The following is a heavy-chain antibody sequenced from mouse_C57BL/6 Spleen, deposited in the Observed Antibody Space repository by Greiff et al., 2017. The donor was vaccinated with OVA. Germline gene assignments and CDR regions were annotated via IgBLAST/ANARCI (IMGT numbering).Heavy chain of an antibody. CDR3: ASRGTVDWYFDV. Sequence: QVQLQQSGAELVKPGASVKISCKASGYAFSSYWMNWVKQRPGQGLEWIGQIYPGDGDTNYNGKFKGKATLTADKSSSTAYMQLSSLTSEDSAVYFCASRGTVDWYFDVWGTGTTVTVSS. CDR2: IYPGDGDT. D-gene: IGHD1-1*01. V-gene: IGHV1-80*01. J-gene: IGHJ1*03. CDR1: GYAFSSYW.